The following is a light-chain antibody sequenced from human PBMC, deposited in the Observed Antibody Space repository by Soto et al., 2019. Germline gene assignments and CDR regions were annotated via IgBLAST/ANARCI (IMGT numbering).Light chain of an antibody. CDR3: QQYGSSPGWT. V-gene: IGKV3-20*01. J-gene: IGKJ1*01. CDR2: GAS. Sequence: EIVLTQSPGTLSLPPGERATLSCRASQSVSNSYLAWYQHKPGQAPRLLIYGASSRVTGIPDRFSGSGSGTDFTLTITRLEPEDFAVYYCQQYGSSPGWTFGQGTKVDIK. CDR1: QSVSNSY.